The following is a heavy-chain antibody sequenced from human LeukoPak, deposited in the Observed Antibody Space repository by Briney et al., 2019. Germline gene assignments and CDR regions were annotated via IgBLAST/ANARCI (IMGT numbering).Heavy chain of an antibody. Sequence: GGSLRLSCAASGFTFSSYSMNWVRQAPGKGLEWVSSISSSSSYIYYADSVKGRFTISRDNAKNSLYLQMNSLRAEDTAVYYCARESIRGGYLDYWGQGTLVTVSS. CDR3: ARESIRGGYLDY. CDR2: ISSSSSYI. V-gene: IGHV3-21*01. J-gene: IGHJ4*02. D-gene: IGHD2-21*01. CDR1: GFTFSSYS.